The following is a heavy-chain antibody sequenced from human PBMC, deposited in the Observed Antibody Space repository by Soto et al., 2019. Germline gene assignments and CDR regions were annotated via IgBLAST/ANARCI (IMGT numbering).Heavy chain of an antibody. CDR3: AGEFSGGSVLGAFDI. CDR2: IYYSGST. J-gene: IGHJ3*02. V-gene: IGHV4-30-4*01. Sequence: QVQLQESGPGLVKPSQTLSLTCTVSGGSISSGDYYWSWIRQPPGKGLEWIGYIYYSGSTYHNPSLKNRVTKSVDTSKNQFSLKLSYVTAADTAVYYCAGEFSGGSVLGAFDIWGQRTMVIVSS. CDR1: GGSISSGDYY. D-gene: IGHD2-15*01.